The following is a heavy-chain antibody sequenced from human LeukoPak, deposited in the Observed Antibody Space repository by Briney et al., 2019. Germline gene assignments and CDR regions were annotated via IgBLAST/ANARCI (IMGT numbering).Heavy chain of an antibody. CDR2: IIPIIGTA. Sequence: GASVKVSCKASGGTFSSYAISWVRQAPGQGLEWMGGIIPIIGTANYAQKFQGRVTITADESTSTAYMELSSLRSEDTAVYYCARGYYYDSSGYYYVPFDYWGQGTLVTVSS. J-gene: IGHJ4*02. V-gene: IGHV1-69*13. D-gene: IGHD3-22*01. CDR3: ARGYYYDSSGYYYVPFDY. CDR1: GGTFSSYA.